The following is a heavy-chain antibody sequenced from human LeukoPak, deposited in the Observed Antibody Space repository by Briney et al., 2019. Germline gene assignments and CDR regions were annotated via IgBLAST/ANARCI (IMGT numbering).Heavy chain of an antibody. V-gene: IGHV1-46*01. CDR2: MNPTGGTT. J-gene: IGHJ4*02. CDR3: ARRAGAYSHPYDY. CDR1: GYTFTSYY. Sequence: ASVKVSCKASGYTFTSYYMNWVRQVPGQGLEWMGIMNPTGGTTTYAQKFQGRVTMTRDMSTSTVYMELSSLRAEDTAVYYCARRAGAYSHPYDYWGQGTLVTVSS. D-gene: IGHD4/OR15-4a*01.